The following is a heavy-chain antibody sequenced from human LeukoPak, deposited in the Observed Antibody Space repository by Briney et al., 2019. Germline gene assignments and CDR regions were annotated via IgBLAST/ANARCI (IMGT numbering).Heavy chain of an antibody. D-gene: IGHD1-7*01. CDR1: GGTFSSYA. V-gene: IGHV1-69*05. CDR3: AAAPRFNWNYAILLDP. Sequence: SVKVSCKASGGTFSSYAISWVRQAPGQGLEWMGGIIPIFGTANYAQKFQGRVTITTDESTSTAYMELSSLRSAATAVYYCAAAPRFNWNYAILLDPWGQGTLVTVSS. J-gene: IGHJ5*02. CDR2: IIPIFGTA.